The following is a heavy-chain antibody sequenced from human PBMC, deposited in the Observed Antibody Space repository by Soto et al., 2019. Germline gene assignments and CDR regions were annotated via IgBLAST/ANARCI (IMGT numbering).Heavy chain of an antibody. D-gene: IGHD6-6*01. Sequence: QITLKESGPTLVKPTQTLTLTWSFSGFSLSTSAVGVGWIPRPPGKALEWLALIYWDDDKRYSSSLNSRLTITKDTSKNQVVLTMTNMDPVDTATYYCAHSRPPRLLDYWGQGTLVTVSS. J-gene: IGHJ4*02. CDR3: AHSRPPRLLDY. CDR1: GFSLSTSAVG. V-gene: IGHV2-5*02. CDR2: IYWDDDK.